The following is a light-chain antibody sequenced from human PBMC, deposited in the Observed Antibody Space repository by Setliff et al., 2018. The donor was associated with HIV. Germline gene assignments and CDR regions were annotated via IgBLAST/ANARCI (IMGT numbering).Light chain of an antibody. V-gene: IGLV1-44*01. J-gene: IGLJ1*01. CDR3: AAWDDILNGYV. CDR1: SSNIGSNT. Sequence: QSVLTQPPSAPGTPGQRVTISCSGSSSNIGSNTVNWYQQLPGTAPKLLIYRNNQRPSGVPDRFSGSKSGTSASLAISGLQSEDEADYYCAAWDDILNGYVFGTGTKVTVL. CDR2: RNN.